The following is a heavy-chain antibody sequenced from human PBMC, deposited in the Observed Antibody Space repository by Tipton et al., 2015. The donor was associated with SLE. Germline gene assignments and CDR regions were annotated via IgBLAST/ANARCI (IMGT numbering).Heavy chain of an antibody. CDR3: AKSGSSQSDY. CDR2: IYSDGTT. CDR1: GFTLRNYA. J-gene: IGHJ4*02. V-gene: IGHV3-23*03. D-gene: IGHD5-12*01. Sequence: SLRLSCAASGFTLRNYAMSWVRQAPGKGLEWVSVIYSDGTTDYSDSVKGRFTISRDNSKNTLYLQMNSPRAEDTAVYFCAKSGSSQSDYWGQGTLVTVS.